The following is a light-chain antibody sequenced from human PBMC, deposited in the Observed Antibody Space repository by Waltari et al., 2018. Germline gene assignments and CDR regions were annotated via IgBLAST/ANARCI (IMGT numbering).Light chain of an antibody. CDR1: QCITNY. V-gene: IGKV3-11*01. J-gene: IGKJ4*01. Sequence: ELVLTQSPATLSLSPGVTATLSCRASQCITNYLAWYQQKPGQAPRLLIYDSINRATGIPARFSGGGSGTDFTLTITSLESEDFAVYYCQHRSTWPPTFGGGTNVVL. CDR3: QHRSTWPPT. CDR2: DSI.